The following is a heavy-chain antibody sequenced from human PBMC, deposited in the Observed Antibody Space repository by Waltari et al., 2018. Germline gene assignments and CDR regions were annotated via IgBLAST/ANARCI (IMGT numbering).Heavy chain of an antibody. J-gene: IGHJ4*02. CDR2: IYYSGST. D-gene: IGHD6-19*01. V-gene: IGHV4-59*01. CDR1: GGSISSYY. Sequence: QVQLQESGPGLVKPSETLSLTCTVSGGSISSYYWSWIRQPPGKGLEWIGYIYYSGSTNYNPSLKSRVTISVDTSKNQFSLKLSSVTAADTAVYYCARDTVAGTDYWGQGTLVTVSS. CDR3: ARDTVAGTDY.